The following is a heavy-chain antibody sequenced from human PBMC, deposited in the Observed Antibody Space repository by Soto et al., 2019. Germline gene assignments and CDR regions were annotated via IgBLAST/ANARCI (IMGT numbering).Heavy chain of an antibody. J-gene: IGHJ4*02. CDR3: ARLSGCGGGGCYLPDY. CDR2: ISSYNGNT. D-gene: IGHD6-19*01. Sequence: QVQLVQSGAEVKKPGASVKVSCKASGYTFTSCGISWVRQAPGQGLEWMGWISSYNGNTIYPQEFQGRVTMTTDRYTSPAYMELGTLRSDDTATYYCARLSGCGGGGCYLPDYWGQGTLVTVSS. CDR1: GYTFTSCG. V-gene: IGHV1-18*01.